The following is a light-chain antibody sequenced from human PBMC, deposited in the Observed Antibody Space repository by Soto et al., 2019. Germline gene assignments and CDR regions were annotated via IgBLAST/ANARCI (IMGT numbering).Light chain of an antibody. CDR2: GAS. V-gene: IGKV3-20*01. CDR3: QQYYGSPGIT. J-gene: IGKJ5*01. CDR1: QSVSSNY. Sequence: EIVLTQSPGTLSLSPGERATLSCRASQSVSSNYLAWYQQKPGQAPRLLIYGASSRATGIPDRFSGSGSGTDFTLTISRLEYEDFAVYYCQQYYGSPGITFGQGTRLDIK.